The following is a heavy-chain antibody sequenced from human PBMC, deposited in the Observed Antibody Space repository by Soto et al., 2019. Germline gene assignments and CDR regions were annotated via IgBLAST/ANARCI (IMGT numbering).Heavy chain of an antibody. CDR2: ISNDGSNK. V-gene: IGHV3-30-3*01. Sequence: QVQLLESGGGVVQPGTSLRLSCAASGLTFSSYAMHWVRQAPGKGLEWVSAISNDGSNKKDADFVKGRFTISRDNSKNTVYLQMNSLRCDDTAVYYGVRDLGIADDFWGQGTLVTVSS. CDR3: VRDLGIADDF. CDR1: GLTFSSYA. J-gene: IGHJ4*02. D-gene: IGHD6-13*01.